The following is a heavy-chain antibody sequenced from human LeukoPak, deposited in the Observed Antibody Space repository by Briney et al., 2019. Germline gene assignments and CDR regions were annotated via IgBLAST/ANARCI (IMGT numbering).Heavy chain of an antibody. J-gene: IGHJ3*02. V-gene: IGHV3-21*01. CDR1: GFTFSSYS. Sequence: PGGSLRLSCAASGFTFSSYSMNWVRRAPGKGLEWVSSISSSSSYIYYADSVEGRFTISRDNAKNSLYLQMNSLRAEDTAVYYCARDANDAFDIWGQGTMVTVSS. CDR2: ISSSSSYI. CDR3: ARDANDAFDI.